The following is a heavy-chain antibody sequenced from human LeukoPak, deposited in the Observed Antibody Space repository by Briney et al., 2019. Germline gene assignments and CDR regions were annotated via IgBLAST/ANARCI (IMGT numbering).Heavy chain of an antibody. CDR3: ARLKTVLLQDTWAYYIDY. CDR1: GGSISSSY. D-gene: IGHD4-17*01. Sequence: SETLSLTCSVSGGSISSSYWSWIQQPPGKGLEWIGYISYSGNTNYIPSLKSRVTISLDTSKSQFSLRLSSVTAADTAVYYCARLKTVLLQDTWAYYIDYWGPGTLVAVSS. J-gene: IGHJ4*02. CDR2: ISYSGNT. V-gene: IGHV4-59*08.